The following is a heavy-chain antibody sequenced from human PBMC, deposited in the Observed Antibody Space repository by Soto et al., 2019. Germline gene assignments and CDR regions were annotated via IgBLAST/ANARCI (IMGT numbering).Heavy chain of an antibody. CDR2: INYSGNT. D-gene: IGHD5-18*01. V-gene: IGHV4-30-4*01. Sequence: SQTLSLTCTVSGGSIISGAYYWSWIRQPPGKGLEWLGHINYSGNTFYNSSLKSRVTISVNTSKNQFSLNLRSVTAADTSVYSCARLQGDGYNYPTFDIWGQGIRVKVS. CDR1: GGSIISGAYY. CDR3: ARLQGDGYNYPTFDI. J-gene: IGHJ3*02.